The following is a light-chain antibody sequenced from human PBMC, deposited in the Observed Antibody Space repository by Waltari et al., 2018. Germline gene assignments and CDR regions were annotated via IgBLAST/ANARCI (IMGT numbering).Light chain of an antibody. J-gene: IGLJ2*01. CDR2: ANS. Sequence: QSVLTQPPSVSGAPGQRVPISCTGSSSNIRAGYDVHLYQQLPGTAPKLLIYANSNRPSGVPDRFSGSKSGTSASLAITGLQAEDESDYYCQSYDSSLTGSVFGGGTKLTVL. CDR3: QSYDSSLTGSV. V-gene: IGLV1-40*01. CDR1: SSNIRAGYD.